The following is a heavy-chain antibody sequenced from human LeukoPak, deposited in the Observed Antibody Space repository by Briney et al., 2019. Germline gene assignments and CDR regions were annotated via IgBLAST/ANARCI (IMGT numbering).Heavy chain of an antibody. Sequence: SVKVSCKASGFTFTSSAMQWVRQARGQRLEWIGWIVVGSGNTNYAQKFQERVTITRDMSTSTAYMELSSLRSEDTAVYYCAAVGYDFWSGYSSYYFDYWGLGTLVTVSS. CDR2: IVVGSGNT. D-gene: IGHD3-3*01. V-gene: IGHV1-58*02. CDR3: AAVGYDFWSGYSSYYFDY. CDR1: GFTFTSSA. J-gene: IGHJ4*02.